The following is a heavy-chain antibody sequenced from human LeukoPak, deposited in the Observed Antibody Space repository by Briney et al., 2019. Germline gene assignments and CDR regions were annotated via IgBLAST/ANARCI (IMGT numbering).Heavy chain of an antibody. Sequence: PGGSLRLSCAASGFTFSSYSMNWVRQAPGKGLEWVSSISSSSSYIYYADSVKGRFTISRDNAKSSLYLQMNSLRAEDTAVYYCARVSDLYYYGMDVWGQGTTVTVSS. CDR1: GFTFSSYS. V-gene: IGHV3-21*01. CDR3: ARVSDLYYYGMDV. J-gene: IGHJ6*02. CDR2: ISSSSSYI.